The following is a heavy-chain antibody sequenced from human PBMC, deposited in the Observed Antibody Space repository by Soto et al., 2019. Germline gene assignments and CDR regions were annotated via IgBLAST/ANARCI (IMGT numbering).Heavy chain of an antibody. J-gene: IGHJ4*02. CDR3: ANMAAAGTG. CDR2: ISYDGSNK. D-gene: IGHD6-13*01. CDR1: GFTFSSYA. V-gene: IGHV3-30-3*01. Sequence: QVQLVESGGGVVQPGRSLRLSCAASGFTFSSYAMHWVRQAPGKGLEWVAVISYDGSNKYYADSVKGRFTISRDNSKNTLHLQMNSLRAEDTAVYYCANMAAAGTGWGQGTLVTVSS.